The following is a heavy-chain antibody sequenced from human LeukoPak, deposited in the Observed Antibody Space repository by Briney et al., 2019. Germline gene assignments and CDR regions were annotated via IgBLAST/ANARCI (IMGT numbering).Heavy chain of an antibody. Sequence: SVSVSYEASVGTFNIYAISGVRQAPGQGGERGGGIIPILGIANYTQKLQGRVTINADKSTSTAYMELSSLRSEDTAVYYCARDQWNYDSSGYYYGYYFDYWGQGTLVTVSS. J-gene: IGHJ4*02. CDR3: ARDQWNYDSSGYYYGYYFDY. D-gene: IGHD3-22*01. CDR1: VGTFNIYA. CDR2: IIPILGIA. V-gene: IGHV1-69*04.